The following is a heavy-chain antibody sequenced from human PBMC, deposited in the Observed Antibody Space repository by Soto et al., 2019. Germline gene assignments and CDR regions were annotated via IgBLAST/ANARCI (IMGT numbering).Heavy chain of an antibody. CDR2: IGGSGDFT. CDR1: GFTFTNYV. CDR3: AKGSSNARPYYFDY. Sequence: EVQLLESGGGLIQPGGSLRLSCAASGFTFTNYVMSWVRQAPGEGLEWVSAIGGSGDFTYHAESVKGRFTISRDNSKNTLYLQMNSLRVEDTAIYYCAKGSSNARPYYFDYWGQGTLVTVSS. V-gene: IGHV3-23*01. D-gene: IGHD2-2*01. J-gene: IGHJ4*02.